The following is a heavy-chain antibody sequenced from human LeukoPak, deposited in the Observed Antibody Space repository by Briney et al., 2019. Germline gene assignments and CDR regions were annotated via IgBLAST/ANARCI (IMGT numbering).Heavy chain of an antibody. J-gene: IGHJ3*02. CDR2: IYHSGST. CDR3: ARQWGYYYDKAFDI. V-gene: IGHV4-38-2*01. D-gene: IGHD3-22*01. CDR1: GYSISSGYY. Sequence: SETLSLTCAVSGYSISSGYYWGWIRQPPGKGLEWIGSIYHSGSTYYNPSLKSRVTTSVDTSKNQFSLKLSSVTAADTAVYYCARQWGYYYDKAFDIWGQGTMVTVSS.